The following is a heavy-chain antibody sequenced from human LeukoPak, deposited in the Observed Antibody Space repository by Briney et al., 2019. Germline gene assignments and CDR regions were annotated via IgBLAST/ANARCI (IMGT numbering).Heavy chain of an antibody. D-gene: IGHD2-15*01. Sequence: PSETLSLTCTVSGGSISSYYWSWIRQPPGKGLEWIGYVFHTGDSNCNPSLKRRVTMSLDTSKNQLSLRLTSVTAADTAVYYCARHPFATPFDRWGRGTLVTVSS. CDR1: GGSISSYY. CDR2: VFHTGDS. V-gene: IGHV4-59*08. J-gene: IGHJ5*02. CDR3: ARHPFATPFDR.